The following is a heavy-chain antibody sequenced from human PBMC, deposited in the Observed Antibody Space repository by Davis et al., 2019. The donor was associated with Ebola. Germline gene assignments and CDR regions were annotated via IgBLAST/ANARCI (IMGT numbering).Heavy chain of an antibody. CDR3: ARVLTTTSCCSGFAY. V-gene: IGHV3-74*01. CDR2: INGDGSST. CDR1: GFTFSSYW. Sequence: PGGSLRLSCAASGFTFSSYWMYWVRQAPGKGLVWVSRINGDGSSTTYADSVKGQFTISRDNAKNTLYLQMNSLRAEDTAVYFCARVLTTTSCCSGFAYWGQGTLVTASS. D-gene: IGHD2-2*01. J-gene: IGHJ4*02.